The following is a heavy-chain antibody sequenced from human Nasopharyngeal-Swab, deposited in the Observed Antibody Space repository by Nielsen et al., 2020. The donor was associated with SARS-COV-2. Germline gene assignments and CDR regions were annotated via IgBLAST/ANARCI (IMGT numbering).Heavy chain of an antibody. CDR2: ISAYNGNT. V-gene: IGHV1-18*01. Sequence: VSCKAPGYTFTSYGISWVRQAPGQGLEWMGWISAYNGNTNYAQKLQGRVTMTTDTSTSTAYMELRSLRSDDTAVYYCARYESRAELYYFDYWGQGTLVTVSS. J-gene: IGHJ4*02. CDR1: GYTFTSYG. CDR3: ARYESRAELYYFDY. D-gene: IGHD1-26*01.